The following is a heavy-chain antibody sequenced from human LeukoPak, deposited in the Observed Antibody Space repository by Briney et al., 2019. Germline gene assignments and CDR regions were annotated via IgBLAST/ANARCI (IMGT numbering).Heavy chain of an antibody. D-gene: IGHD5-18*01. CDR2: ISYDGSNK. V-gene: IGHV3-30*18. Sequence: GGSLRLSCAASGFTFSSYGMHWVRQAPGKGLEWVAVISYDGSNKYYADSVKGRFTISRDNSKNTLYLQMNSLRAEDTAVYYCAKDSHTGYSYGYTYFDYWGQGTLVTVSS. CDR3: AKDSHTGYSYGYTYFDY. CDR1: GFTFSSYG. J-gene: IGHJ4*02.